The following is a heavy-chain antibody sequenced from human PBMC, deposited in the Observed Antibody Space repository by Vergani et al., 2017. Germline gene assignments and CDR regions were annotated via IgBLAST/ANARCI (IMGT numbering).Heavy chain of an antibody. CDR3: ATGIAAAVNWFDP. Sequence: QVQLVESGGGVVQPWRSLRLSCAASGCTFSSYAMHWVRQAPGKGLEWVAVISYDGSNKYYADSVKGRFTISRDNSKNTLYLQMNSLRAEDTAVYYCATGIAAAVNWFDPWGQGTLVTVSS. D-gene: IGHD6-13*01. J-gene: IGHJ5*02. CDR2: ISYDGSNK. V-gene: IGHV3-30-3*01. CDR1: GCTFSSYA.